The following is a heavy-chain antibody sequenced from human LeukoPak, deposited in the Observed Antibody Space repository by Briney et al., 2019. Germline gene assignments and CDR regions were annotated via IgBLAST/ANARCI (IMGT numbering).Heavy chain of an antibody. Sequence: SVKVSCKASGGTFSSYAISWVRQAPGQGLEWMGRIIPILGIANYAQKFQGRVTITADKSTSTAYMELSSLRSEDTAVYYCAREDMATAGFGYWGQGTLVTVSS. CDR2: IIPILGIA. J-gene: IGHJ4*02. CDR1: GGTFSSYA. CDR3: AREDMATAGFGY. D-gene: IGHD2-15*01. V-gene: IGHV1-69*04.